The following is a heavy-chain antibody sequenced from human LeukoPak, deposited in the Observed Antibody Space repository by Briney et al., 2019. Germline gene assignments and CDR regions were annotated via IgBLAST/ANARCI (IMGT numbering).Heavy chain of an antibody. J-gene: IGHJ3*02. CDR2: INAGNGNT. CDR1: GYTFTDYY. Sequence: GASVKVSCKASGYTFTDYYIHWVRQAPGQGLEWMGWINAGNGNTKYSQKFQGRVTITRDTSASTAYMELSSLRSEDTAVYYCARDSLTHNAFDIWGQGTMVTVSS. V-gene: IGHV1/OR15-3*02. CDR3: ARDSLTHNAFDI.